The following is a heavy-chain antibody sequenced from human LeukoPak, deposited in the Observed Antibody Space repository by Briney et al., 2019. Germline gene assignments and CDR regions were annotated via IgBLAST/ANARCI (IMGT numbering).Heavy chain of an antibody. V-gene: IGHV3-30-3*01. CDR1: GFTFSSYA. J-gene: IGHJ4*02. CDR2: ISSDGSNK. Sequence: GGSLRLSCAASGFTFSSYAIHWVRQAPGKGLEWVALISSDGSNKYYADSVRGRFTISRDNSKNTLYLQMNSLSAEDTAFYYCARERAMKGWGQGTLVTVSS. CDR3: ARERAMKG.